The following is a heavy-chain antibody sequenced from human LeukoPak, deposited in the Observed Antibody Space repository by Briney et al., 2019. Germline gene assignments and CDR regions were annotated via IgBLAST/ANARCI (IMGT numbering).Heavy chain of an antibody. D-gene: IGHD2-2*02. CDR3: ARGPRRRGYCSSTSCYTGIGYWYFDL. V-gene: IGHV4-34*01. Sequence: SETLSLTCAVYGGSFSGYYWSWIRQPPGKGLEWIGEINHSGSTNYNPSLKSRVTISVDTSKNQFSLKLSSVTAGDTAVYYCARGPRRRGYCSSTSCYTGIGYWYFDLWGRGTLVTVSS. J-gene: IGHJ2*01. CDR2: INHSGST. CDR1: GGSFSGYY.